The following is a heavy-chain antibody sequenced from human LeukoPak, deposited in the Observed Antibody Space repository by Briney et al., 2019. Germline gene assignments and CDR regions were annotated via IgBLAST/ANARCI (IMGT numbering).Heavy chain of an antibody. D-gene: IGHD6-13*01. CDR3: ARGGYSSRVDY. Sequence: SETLSLTCTVSGGSISSGSYYWSWIRQPAGKGPEWIGRIYTSGSTNYNPSLKGRVTISVDTSKNQFSLKLSSVTAADTAVYYCARGGYSSRVDYWGQGTLVTVSS. J-gene: IGHJ4*02. CDR2: IYTSGST. V-gene: IGHV4-61*02. CDR1: GGSISSGSYY.